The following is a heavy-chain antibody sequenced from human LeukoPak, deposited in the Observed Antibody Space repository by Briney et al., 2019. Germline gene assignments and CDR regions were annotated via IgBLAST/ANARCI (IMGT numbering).Heavy chain of an antibody. J-gene: IGHJ3*02. D-gene: IGHD3-3*01. CDR1: GFTFSTYS. Sequence: LRLSCAASGFTFSTYSMNWVRQAPGKGLEWIGYIYHSGSTYYNPSLKSRVTISVDRSKNQFSLKLSSVTAADTAVYYCARGGYDFWSGYSPYAFDIWGQGTVVTVSS. CDR2: IYHSGST. CDR3: ARGGYDFWSGYSPYAFDI. V-gene: IGHV4-30-2*01.